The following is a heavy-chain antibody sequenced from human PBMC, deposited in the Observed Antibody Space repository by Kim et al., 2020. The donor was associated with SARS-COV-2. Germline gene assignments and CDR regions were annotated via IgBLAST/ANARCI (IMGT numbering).Heavy chain of an antibody. CDR2: IIPIFGTA. Sequence: SVKVSCKASGGTFSSYAISWVRQAPGQGLEWLGGIIPIFGTANYAQKFQGRVTITADESTSTAYMELSSLRSEDTAVYYCARVGDCSSTSCSTEVYYYYYGMDFWGQGTTVTVSS. D-gene: IGHD2-2*01. V-gene: IGHV1-69*13. CDR3: ARVGDCSSTSCSTEVYYYYYGMDF. CDR1: GGTFSSYA. J-gene: IGHJ6*02.